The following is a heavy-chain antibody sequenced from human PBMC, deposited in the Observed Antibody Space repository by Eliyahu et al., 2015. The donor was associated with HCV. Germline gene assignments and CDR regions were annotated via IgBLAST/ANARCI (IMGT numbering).Heavy chain of an antibody. CDR1: GYTFTAYN. V-gene: IGHV1-2*06. CDR2: IFPNSGGT. D-gene: IGHD5-18*01. J-gene: IGHJ4*02. Sequence: GAEVKKPGDSLKVSCKASGYTFTAYNMHWVRQAPGQGPEWMGRIFPNSGGTDYAQKFQGXVAMTRDTSISTVYMDLTRLTSDDTAVYFCARGHNYAXEYWGQGTLVTXXS. CDR3: ARGHNYAXEY.